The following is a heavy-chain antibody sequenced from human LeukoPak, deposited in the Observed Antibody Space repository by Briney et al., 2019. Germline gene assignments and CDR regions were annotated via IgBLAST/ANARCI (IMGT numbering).Heavy chain of an antibody. Sequence: ASVKVSCKASGYTFSDYYLHWVRQAPGQGLEWLGWINPNTGGTKFAQKFQGRVTMTTDTSINTVYMELRRLTSDDTAVYYCARGGTYYIKLDYWGQGTLVTVSS. D-gene: IGHD3-10*01. CDR3: ARGGTYYIKLDY. CDR1: GYTFSDYY. V-gene: IGHV1-2*02. CDR2: INPNTGGT. J-gene: IGHJ4*02.